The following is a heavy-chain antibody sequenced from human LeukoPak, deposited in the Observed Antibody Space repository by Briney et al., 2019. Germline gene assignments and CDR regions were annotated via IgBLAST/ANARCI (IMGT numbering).Heavy chain of an antibody. J-gene: IGHJ4*02. Sequence: SETLSLTCAVYGGTFSGYYWSWIRQPPGKGLEWIGEINHSGSTNYNPSLKSRVTISVDTSKNQFSLKLSSVTAADTAVYYCARAMITFGGVNFDYWGQGTLVTVSS. CDR3: ARAMITFGGVNFDY. CDR1: GGTFSGYY. V-gene: IGHV4-34*01. CDR2: INHSGST. D-gene: IGHD3-16*01.